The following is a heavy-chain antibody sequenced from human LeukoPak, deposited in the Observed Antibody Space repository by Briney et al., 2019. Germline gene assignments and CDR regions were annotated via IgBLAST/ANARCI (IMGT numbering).Heavy chain of an antibody. CDR3: AKITGGGMDV. CDR1: GFTFSRNG. D-gene: IGHD7-27*01. CDR2: ILPDGSDK. Sequence: PGGSLRLSCAASGFTFSRNGMHWVRQAPGKGLEWVAVILPDGSDKYYADSVTGRFTISRDNSRNTLYLQMNSLRGEDTAVYYCAKITGGGMDVWGQGTAVTVSS. J-gene: IGHJ6*02. V-gene: IGHV3-33*06.